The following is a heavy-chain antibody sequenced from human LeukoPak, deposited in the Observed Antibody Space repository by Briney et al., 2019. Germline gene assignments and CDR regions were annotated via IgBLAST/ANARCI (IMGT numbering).Heavy chain of an antibody. CDR3: ARTASYTGSSFNY. D-gene: IGHD6-6*01. CDR2: IYPGDSDT. CDR1: GYNFSIYW. Sequence: PGESLKISCKGSGYNFSIYWIGWVRQMPGKGLEWMGGIYPGDSDTRYSPSFQGQVTISADKSISTAYLQWSSLKASDTAMYYCARTASYTGSSFNYWGQGTLVTVSS. V-gene: IGHV5-51*03. J-gene: IGHJ4*02.